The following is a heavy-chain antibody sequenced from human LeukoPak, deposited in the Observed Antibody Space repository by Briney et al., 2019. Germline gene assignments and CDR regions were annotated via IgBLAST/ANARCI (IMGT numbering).Heavy chain of an antibody. CDR3: AREQIGGYSYGPDY. CDR2: INPNGGST. D-gene: IGHD5-18*01. CDR1: GYTFTSYY. V-gene: IGHV1-46*01. J-gene: IGHJ4*02. Sequence: AASVKVSCKASGYTFTSYYVHWVRQAPGQGLEWMTRINPNGGSTRYVQRFQGRVTMTRDTSTSTVYMELSSLRSEDTAVYYCAREQIGGYSYGPDYWGQGTLVTVSS.